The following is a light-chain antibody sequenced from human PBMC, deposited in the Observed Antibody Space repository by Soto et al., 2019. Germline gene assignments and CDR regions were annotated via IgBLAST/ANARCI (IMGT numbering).Light chain of an antibody. Sequence: IVMTQSPLSLPVTPAEPASISCRSSQSLLHSNGYNYLDWYLQKPGQSQQLLIYLGSNRASGDPDRFSGSGSRTDFTQKISIVEAEDVEVYFCMQALQTPYTCGQGTKREIK. CDR3: MQALQTPYT. J-gene: IGKJ2*01. V-gene: IGKV2-28*01. CDR1: QSLLHSNGYNY. CDR2: LGS.